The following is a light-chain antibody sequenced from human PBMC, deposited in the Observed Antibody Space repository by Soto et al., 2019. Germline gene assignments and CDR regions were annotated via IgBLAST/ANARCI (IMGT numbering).Light chain of an antibody. CDR3: RTYTTTGSSV. CDR1: SSDVGSGDS. CDR2: EVK. Sequence: QSALTQPASVSGSPGQSITITCTGTSSDVGSGDSVSWYQHHPGEAPTLVIYEVKNRPTGVSGRFSGSKSVNTASLTISGLQAEDEGDYYCRTYTTTGSSVFGTGTKVTAL. V-gene: IGLV2-14*01. J-gene: IGLJ1*01.